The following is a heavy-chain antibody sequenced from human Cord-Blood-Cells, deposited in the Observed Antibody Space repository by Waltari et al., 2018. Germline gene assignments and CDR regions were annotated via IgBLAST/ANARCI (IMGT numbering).Heavy chain of an antibody. CDR3: ARDMSSVAGLFDY. Sequence: EVQLVESGGGLVQPGGSLRLSCAASGFTFSSYWMSWVRQAPGKGLEWVANIKQDGSEKYYVDSVKGRFTISRDNAQNSLYLQMNSLRAEDTAVYYCARDMSSVAGLFDYWGQGTLVTVSS. D-gene: IGHD6-19*01. CDR2: IKQDGSEK. CDR1: GFTFSSYW. J-gene: IGHJ4*02. V-gene: IGHV3-7*01.